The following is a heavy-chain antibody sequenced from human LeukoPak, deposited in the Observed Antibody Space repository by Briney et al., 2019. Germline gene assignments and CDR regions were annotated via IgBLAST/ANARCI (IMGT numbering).Heavy chain of an antibody. J-gene: IGHJ3*02. Sequence: GRSLRLSCAASGFTFSSYSMTWVRQAPGKGLEWVSSSGGSTNYADSVKGRFTISRDNSKNTLYLQMNSLRAEDTAVYYCAKSWRYYDSSNYFAFDIWGQGTMVIVSS. CDR3: AKSWRYYDSSNYFAFDI. D-gene: IGHD3-22*01. V-gene: IGHV3-23*01. CDR1: GFTFSSYS. CDR2: SGGST.